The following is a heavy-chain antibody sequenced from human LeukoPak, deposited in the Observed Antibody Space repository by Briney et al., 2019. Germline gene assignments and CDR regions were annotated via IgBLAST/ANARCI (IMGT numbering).Heavy chain of an antibody. V-gene: IGHV3-66*01. CDR2: VYSGGST. CDR3: ARSLDY. CDR1: GFTVSTNY. J-gene: IGHJ4*02. Sequence: GGSLRLSCAASGFTVSTNYMSWVRQAPGKGLEWVSIVYSGGSTYYADSVKGRSTISRDNSKNTLYLQMNSLRADDTAVYYCARSLDYWGQGTLVTVSS.